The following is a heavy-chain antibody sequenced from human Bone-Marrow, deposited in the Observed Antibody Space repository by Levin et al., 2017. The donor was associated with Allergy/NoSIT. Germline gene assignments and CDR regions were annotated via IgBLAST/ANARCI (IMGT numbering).Heavy chain of an antibody. CDR1: GFTVSSNY. Sequence: GGSLRLSCAASGFTVSSNYMSWVRQAPGKGPEWVSVIYSGGSTYYADSVKGRFTISRDNSQNTLYLQMNSLRAEDTAVYYGARGWFGELLSHWGQGTLVTVSS. CDR3: ARGWFGELLSH. J-gene: IGHJ4*02. D-gene: IGHD3-10*01. CDR2: IYSGGST. V-gene: IGHV3-53*01.